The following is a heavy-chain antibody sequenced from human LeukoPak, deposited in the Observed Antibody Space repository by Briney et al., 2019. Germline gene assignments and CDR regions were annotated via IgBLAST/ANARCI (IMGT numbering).Heavy chain of an antibody. CDR2: IIPILGIA. CDR3: AYIVGATLIDY. V-gene: IGHV1-69*04. Sequence: SVKVSCKASGGTFSSYAISWVRQAPGQGLEWMGRIIPILGIANYAQKFQGRVTITADKSTSTAYLELSSLRSEDTAVYYCAYIVGATLIDYWGQGTLVTVSS. CDR1: GGTFSSYA. J-gene: IGHJ4*02. D-gene: IGHD1-26*01.